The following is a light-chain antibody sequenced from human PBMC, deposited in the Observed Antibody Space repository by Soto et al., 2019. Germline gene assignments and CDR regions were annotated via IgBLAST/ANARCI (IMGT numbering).Light chain of an antibody. Sequence: DIQMTQSPTSLSASVGDRVTITCRASQDIRKFVAWYQQKPGKAPKLLIYAASTLQSGVPSRFSGSGSGTDFTLTINSLPPEDVATYSFQKYSSVPVFGPGTKVEIK. J-gene: IGKJ3*01. CDR3: QKYSSVPV. CDR1: QDIRKF. V-gene: IGKV1-27*01. CDR2: AAS.